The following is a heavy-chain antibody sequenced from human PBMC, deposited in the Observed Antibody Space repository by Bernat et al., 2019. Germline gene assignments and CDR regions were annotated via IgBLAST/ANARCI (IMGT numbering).Heavy chain of an antibody. J-gene: IGHJ3*02. V-gene: IGHV4-39*01. CDR3: ATPWRATYYYGSSGYYGWDAFDT. CDR2: VYSSGST. D-gene: IGHD3-22*01. Sequence: QLQLQESGPGLVKPSETLSLTCTVSAGSISSHNYFWGWIREPPGKGLEWIGSVYSSGSTYYNPSFKGRVTISVDTSKNQFSLKLTSVTAADTAVYYGATPWRATYYYGSSGYYGWDAFDTWGQGTMVTVSS. CDR1: AGSISSHNYF.